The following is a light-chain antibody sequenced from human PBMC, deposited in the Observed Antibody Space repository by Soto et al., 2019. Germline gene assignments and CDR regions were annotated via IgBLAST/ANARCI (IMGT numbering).Light chain of an antibody. CDR1: SSDVGGYNY. CDR3: CSYAGSYTEV. Sequence: QSVLTQPRSVSGSPGQSVAISCTGTSSDVGGYNYVSWYQQHPGKAPKLMIYDVSKRPSGVPDRFSGSKSGNTASLTISWLQAEDEADYYCCSYAGSYTEVFGGGTKLTVL. J-gene: IGLJ2*01. V-gene: IGLV2-11*01. CDR2: DVS.